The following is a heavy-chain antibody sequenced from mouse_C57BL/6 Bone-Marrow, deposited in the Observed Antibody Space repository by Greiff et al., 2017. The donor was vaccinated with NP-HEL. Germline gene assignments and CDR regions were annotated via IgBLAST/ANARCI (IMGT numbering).Heavy chain of an antibody. CDR3: ARDSNWGFAY. D-gene: IGHD4-1*01. CDR1: GYSITSGYD. V-gene: IGHV3-1*01. CDR2: ISYSGST. J-gene: IGHJ3*01. Sequence: EVQLQESGPGMVKPSQSLSLTCTVTGYSITSGYDWHWIRHFPGNKLEWMGYISYSGSTNYNPSLKSRISLTHDTSKNHFFLKLNSVTTEDTATYYCARDSNWGFAYWGQGTLVTVSA.